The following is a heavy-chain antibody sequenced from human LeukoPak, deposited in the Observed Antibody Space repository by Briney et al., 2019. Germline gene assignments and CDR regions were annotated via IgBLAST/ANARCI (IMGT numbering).Heavy chain of an antibody. J-gene: IGHJ4*02. CDR3: TRGATGPEY. CDR2: IYTSGST. V-gene: IGHV4-59*02. Sequence: SETLSLTCTVSGGSVNSYYWSWIRQPPGKGLEWIGYIYTSGSTNYNPSLKSRVTISVDTSKNQFSLKLNSVTAADTAVYYCTRGATGPEYWGQGTLVTVSS. D-gene: IGHD1-1*01. CDR1: GGSVNSYY.